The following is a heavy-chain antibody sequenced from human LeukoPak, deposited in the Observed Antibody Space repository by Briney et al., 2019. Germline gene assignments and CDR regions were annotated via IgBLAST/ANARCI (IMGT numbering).Heavy chain of an antibody. CDR2: IYRSGST. V-gene: IGHV3-53*01. CDR3: ARDSGHDAFDI. J-gene: IGHJ3*02. Sequence: GGSLRLSCAASGFTASTSYVSWVRQAPGKGLEWVSVIYRSGSTYYADSVKGRFTISRDNSKNTLYLQMNRLRAEDTAVYYCARDSGHDAFDIWGRGTMVTVSS. CDR1: GFTASTSY.